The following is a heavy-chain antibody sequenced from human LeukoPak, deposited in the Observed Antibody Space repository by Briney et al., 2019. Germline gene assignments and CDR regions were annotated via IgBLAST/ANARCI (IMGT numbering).Heavy chain of an antibody. CDR3: AEGGVVVVAATSGY. Sequence: GGSLRLSCAASGFTFSSYAMSWARQAPGKGLEWVSAISGSGGSTYYADSVKGRFTISRDNSKNTLYLQMNSLRAEDTAVYYCAEGGVVVVAATSGYWGQGTLVTVSS. CDR2: ISGSGGST. J-gene: IGHJ4*02. D-gene: IGHD2-15*01. V-gene: IGHV3-23*01. CDR1: GFTFSSYA.